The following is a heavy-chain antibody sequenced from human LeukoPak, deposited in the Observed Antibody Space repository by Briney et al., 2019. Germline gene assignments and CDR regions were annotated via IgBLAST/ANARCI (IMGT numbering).Heavy chain of an antibody. J-gene: IGHJ5*02. CDR2: IYTSGST. V-gene: IGHV4-4*07. CDR3: ARAGSIWSGYYRFDP. D-gene: IGHD3-3*01. Sequence: NASETLSLTCTVSGGSISSYYWSWIRQPAGKGLEWLGRIYTSGSTNYNPPLKSRVTMSVDTSKNQFSLKLSSVTAADTAVYYCARAGSIWSGYYRFDPWGQGTLVTVSS. CDR1: GGSISSYY.